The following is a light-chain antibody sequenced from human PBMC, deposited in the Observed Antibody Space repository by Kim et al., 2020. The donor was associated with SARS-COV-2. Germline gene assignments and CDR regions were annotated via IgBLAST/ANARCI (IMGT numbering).Light chain of an antibody. CDR3: AAWDDSLSGRVV. V-gene: IGLV1-47*01. CDR1: SSNIGSNY. CDR2: RNN. J-gene: IGLJ3*02. Sequence: QSVLTQPPSASGTPGQRVTISCSGSSSNIGSNYVYWYQQLPGTAPKLLIYRNNQRPSGVPDRFSGSKSGTSASLAIRGLRSEDEADYYCAAWDDSLSGRVVFGGGTQLTVL.